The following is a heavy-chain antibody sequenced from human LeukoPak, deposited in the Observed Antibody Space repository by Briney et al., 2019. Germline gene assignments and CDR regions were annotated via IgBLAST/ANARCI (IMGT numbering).Heavy chain of an antibody. J-gene: IGHJ4*02. V-gene: IGHV3-48*03. CDR1: GSTFSSYE. CDR2: ISSSGSTI. D-gene: IGHD3-22*01. Sequence: GGSLRLSCAASGSTFSSYEMNWVRQAPGKGLEWVSYISSSGSTIYYADSVEGRFTISRDNAKNSLYLQMNSLRAEDTAVYYCAREESSGYIDYWGQGTLVTVSS. CDR3: AREESSGYIDY.